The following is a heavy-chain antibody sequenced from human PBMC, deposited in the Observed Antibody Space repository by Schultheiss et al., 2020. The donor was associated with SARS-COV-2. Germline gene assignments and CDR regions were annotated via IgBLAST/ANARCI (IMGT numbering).Heavy chain of an antibody. CDR3: ARAHKYYYGSGSYSYDY. CDR2: ISSSSSYI. J-gene: IGHJ4*02. D-gene: IGHD3-10*01. Sequence: GESLKISCAASGFTFSSYSMNWVRQAPGKGLEWVSSISSSSSYIYYADSVKGRFTISRDNAKNSLYLQMNSLRAEDTAVYYCARAHKYYYGSGSYSYDYWGQGTLVTVSS. V-gene: IGHV3-21*01. CDR1: GFTFSSYS.